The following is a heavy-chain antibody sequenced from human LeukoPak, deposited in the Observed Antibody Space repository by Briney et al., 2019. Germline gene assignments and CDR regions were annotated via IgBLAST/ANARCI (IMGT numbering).Heavy chain of an antibody. V-gene: IGHV3-53*01. D-gene: IGHD2-2*01. Sequence: PGGSLRLSCAASGFTVSSNYMSWVRQAPGKGLEWVSLIYSSGNTYYADSVKGRFTISRDNSKNTLYLQMNSLRAEDTAVYYCAKNNLGHCSSSSCNYFDYWGQGTLVTVSS. J-gene: IGHJ4*02. CDR3: AKNNLGHCSSSSCNYFDY. CDR1: GFTVSSNY. CDR2: IYSSGNT.